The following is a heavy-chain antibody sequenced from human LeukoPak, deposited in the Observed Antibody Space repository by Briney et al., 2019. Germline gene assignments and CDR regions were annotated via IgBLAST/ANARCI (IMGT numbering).Heavy chain of an antibody. Sequence: PGGSLRLSCAASGFTFGSYAMSWVRQAPGKGLEWVANIKQDASEIYYVGSVKGRFTISRDNAKNSLYLQMNSLRAEDTAVYYCVRRYMATSAEDFDHWGQGTLVTVSS. D-gene: IGHD5-24*01. CDR2: IKQDASEI. J-gene: IGHJ4*02. CDR1: GFTFGSYA. V-gene: IGHV3-7*01. CDR3: VRRYMATSAEDFDH.